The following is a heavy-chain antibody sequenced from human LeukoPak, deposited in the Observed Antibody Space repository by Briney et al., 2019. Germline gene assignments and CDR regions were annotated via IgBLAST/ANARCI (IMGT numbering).Heavy chain of an antibody. CDR3: ARELVVDIVVNHGPY. CDR1: GYTFTSYY. Sequence: ASVKVSCKASGYTFTSYYMHWVRQAPGQGLEWMGIINPSGGSTSYAQKFRGRVTMSRDTSTSTVYMELSSLRSEDTAVYYCARELVVDIVVNHGPYWGQGTLVTVSS. V-gene: IGHV1-46*01. CDR2: INPSGGST. J-gene: IGHJ4*02. D-gene: IGHD5-12*01.